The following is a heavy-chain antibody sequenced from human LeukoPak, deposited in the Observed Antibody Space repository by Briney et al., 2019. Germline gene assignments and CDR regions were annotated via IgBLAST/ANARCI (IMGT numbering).Heavy chain of an antibody. J-gene: IGHJ4*02. CDR2: INPSGGST. CDR1: GYTFINYY. CDR3: ARGEGATVDY. Sequence: GASVKVSCKASGYTFINYYIHWVRQAPGQGLEWMGIINPSGGSTTYPQKFQGRVTMTRDMSTSTAYMELRSLRSDDTAVYYCARGEGATVDYWGQGTLVTVSS. D-gene: IGHD1-26*01. V-gene: IGHV1-46*01.